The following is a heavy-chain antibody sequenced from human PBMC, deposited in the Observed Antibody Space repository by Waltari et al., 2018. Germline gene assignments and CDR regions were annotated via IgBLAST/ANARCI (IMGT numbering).Heavy chain of an antibody. J-gene: IGHJ4*02. CDR1: GFTFSSYA. CDR3: ARDYGYCSGGSCYAAEYYFDY. V-gene: IGHV3-30-3*01. Sequence: QVQLVESGGGVVQPGRSLRLSCAASGFTFSSYAMHWVRQAPGKGLEWVAVISYDGSNKYYADSGKGRFTISRDNSKNTLYLQMNSLRAEDTAVYYCARDYGYCSGGSCYAAEYYFDYWGQGTLVTVSS. CDR2: ISYDGSNK. D-gene: IGHD2-15*01.